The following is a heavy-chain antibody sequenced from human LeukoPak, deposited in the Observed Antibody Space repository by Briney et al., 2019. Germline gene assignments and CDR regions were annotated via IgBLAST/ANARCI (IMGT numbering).Heavy chain of an antibody. Sequence: ASVKVSCKASGYTFTSYGISWVRQAPGQGLEWMGWISAYNGNINYAQKLQGRVTMTTDTSTSTAYMELRSLRSDDTAVYYCARDIGQRLSGAPDYWGQGTLVTVSS. V-gene: IGHV1-18*01. CDR3: ARDIGQRLSGAPDY. CDR1: GYTFTSYG. D-gene: IGHD1-26*01. CDR2: ISAYNGNI. J-gene: IGHJ4*02.